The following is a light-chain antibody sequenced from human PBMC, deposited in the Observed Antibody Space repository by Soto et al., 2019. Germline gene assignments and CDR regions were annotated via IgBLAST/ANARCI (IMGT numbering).Light chain of an antibody. CDR2: GND. CDR1: SSNIGAGYD. J-gene: IGLJ1*01. V-gene: IGLV1-40*01. Sequence: QSVLTQPPSLSGAPGQGVTISCTGSSSNIGAGYDVHWYQQRPGAAPKLLIFGNDHRPSGVPDRFSGSRSGPSASLAISGLQAEDEADYYCQSYDRSLSGSVFGAGTQVTVL. CDR3: QSYDRSLSGSV.